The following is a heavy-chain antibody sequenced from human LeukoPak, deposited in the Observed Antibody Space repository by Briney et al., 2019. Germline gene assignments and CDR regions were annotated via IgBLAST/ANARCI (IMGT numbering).Heavy chain of an antibody. D-gene: IGHD4-17*01. CDR2: IYYSGST. Sequence: SETLSLTCTVSGGSISSYYWSWLRQPPGKGLEWIGYIYYSGSTNYNPSLKSRVTISVDTSKNQFSLKLSSVTAAGTAVYYCARRDYGDYLDYWGQGTLVTVSS. V-gene: IGHV4-59*08. CDR1: GGSISSYY. J-gene: IGHJ4*02. CDR3: ARRDYGDYLDY.